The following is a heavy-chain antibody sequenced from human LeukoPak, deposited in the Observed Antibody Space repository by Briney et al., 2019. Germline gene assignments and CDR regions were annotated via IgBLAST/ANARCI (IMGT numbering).Heavy chain of an antibody. Sequence: GGSLRLSCAASGFTFSSYWMSWVRQAPGKGLEWVANIKQDGSEKYYVDSVKGRFTISRDNAKNSLYLQMNSLRAEDTAVYYCAREAWTVTKRYYYGMDVWGQGTTVTVSS. CDR1: GFTFSSYW. CDR2: IKQDGSEK. V-gene: IGHV3-7*01. J-gene: IGHJ6*02. D-gene: IGHD4-17*01. CDR3: AREAWTVTKRYYYGMDV.